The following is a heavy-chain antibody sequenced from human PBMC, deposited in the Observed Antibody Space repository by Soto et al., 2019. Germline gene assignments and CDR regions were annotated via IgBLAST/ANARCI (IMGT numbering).Heavy chain of an antibody. CDR3: ARGAEGPYS. V-gene: IGHV3-11*01. J-gene: IGHJ4*02. CDR1: GFIFNDYY. CDR2: MSSGGSTV. Sequence: PGGSLRLSCAASGFIFNDYYMSWIRQAPGKGLEWVSYMSSGGSTVYYADSVKGRFTISWDNAKNSLYLQMNSLRAEDTAVYYCARGAEGPYSWGQGTLVTVSS.